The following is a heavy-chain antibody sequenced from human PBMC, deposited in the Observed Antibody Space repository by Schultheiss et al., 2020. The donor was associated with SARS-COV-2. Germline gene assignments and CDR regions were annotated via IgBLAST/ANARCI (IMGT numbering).Heavy chain of an antibody. Sequence: GESLKISCAASGFTVSSNYMSWVRQAPGKGLEWVAVISYDGSNKYYADSVKGRFTISRDNSKNTLYLQMNSLRAEDTAVYYCARNAIAVAGLHYYYYGMDVWGQGTLVTVSS. V-gene: IGHV3-30*03. CDR1: GFTVSSNY. J-gene: IGHJ6*02. CDR3: ARNAIAVAGLHYYYYGMDV. CDR2: ISYDGSNK. D-gene: IGHD6-19*01.